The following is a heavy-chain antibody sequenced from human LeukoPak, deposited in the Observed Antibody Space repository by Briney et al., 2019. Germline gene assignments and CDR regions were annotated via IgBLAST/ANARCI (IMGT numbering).Heavy chain of an antibody. V-gene: IGHV3-23*01. J-gene: IGHJ4*02. CDR3: AKDVGMTVGATDY. CDR2: ITDTGGGT. D-gene: IGHD1-26*01. Sequence: PGGSLRLSCAASGFAFSNYAMSWVRQAPEKGLEWVSTITDTGGGTNYADSVKGRFTISRDNSKNTLYLQMNSLRAEDTAVYYCAKDVGMTVGATDYWGQGTLVTVSS. CDR1: GFAFSNYA.